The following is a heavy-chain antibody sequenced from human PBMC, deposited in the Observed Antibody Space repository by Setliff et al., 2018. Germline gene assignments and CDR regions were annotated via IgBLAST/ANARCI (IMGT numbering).Heavy chain of an antibody. V-gene: IGHV1-58*01. CDR1: GFTFSNSA. Sequence: SVKVSCKASGFTFSNSAVQWVRQARGQRLEWIGSIVVGSANTNYAQNFQETVTINRDMSTGTAYMELTSLRSEDTAIYYCGAGLHGDYSDAWGSHLPTFPPYRDVWGKGTTVTVSS. D-gene: IGHD3-16*02. CDR2: IVVGSANT. J-gene: IGHJ6*03. CDR3: GAGLHGDYSDAWGSHLPTFPPYRDV.